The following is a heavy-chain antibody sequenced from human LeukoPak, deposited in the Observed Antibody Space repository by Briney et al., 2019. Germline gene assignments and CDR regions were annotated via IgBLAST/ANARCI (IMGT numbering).Heavy chain of an antibody. CDR1: GGSFNKYY. D-gene: IGHD5/OR15-5a*01. CDR3: GRAAGTKSYGLRGTTDY. CDR2: IYGSGLT. J-gene: IGHJ4*02. Sequence: SETLSLTCNVSGGSFNKYYWSWVRQPPGKGLEWIGYIYGSGLTNYSPSLKSRLTISADTSNNQFSLKLSSVTAADTAVYYCGRAAGTKSYGLRGTTDYWGQGALVTVS. V-gene: IGHV4-59*01.